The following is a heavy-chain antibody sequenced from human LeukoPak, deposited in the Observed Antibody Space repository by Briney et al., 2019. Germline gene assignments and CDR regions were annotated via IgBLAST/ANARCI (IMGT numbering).Heavy chain of an antibody. J-gene: IGHJ4*02. D-gene: IGHD1/OR15-1a*01. CDR1: GGAIRSHY. Sequence: PSETLSLTCTVSGGAIRSHYWNWIRQPAGKGLEWIGRIYSSEYTNDNPFLKSRITVSVDMSKNQFSLRLNSVTAADTAVYYCARGEHSVDSWGQGMLVTVSS. V-gene: IGHV4-4*07. CDR3: ARGEHSVDS. CDR2: IYSSEYT.